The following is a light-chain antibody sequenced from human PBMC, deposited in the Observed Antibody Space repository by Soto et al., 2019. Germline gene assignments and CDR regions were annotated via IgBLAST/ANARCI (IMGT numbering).Light chain of an antibody. CDR1: HSVSSSY. V-gene: IGKV3-20*01. J-gene: IGKJ2*01. CDR3: QQYGSSPPYT. Sequence: EIVLTQSPGTLSLSPGERATLSCRASHSVSSSYLAWYQQKPGQAPRLLIYGATSRATGIPDRFSGSGSGNDFTLPISRLEPEAFAVYYCQQYGSSPPYTFGQGTKLEIK. CDR2: GAT.